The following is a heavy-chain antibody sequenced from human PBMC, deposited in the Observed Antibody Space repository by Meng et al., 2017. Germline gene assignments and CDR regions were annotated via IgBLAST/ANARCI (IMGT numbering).Heavy chain of an antibody. Sequence: EGDVVESGGGLVQPWWSLRLSCAASEFTFSISAMSWVRQAPGKGLEWVSGISGNGGSTFYADSVKGRFTISRDNSKNTLYLQMNSLRVEDTALYYCAKLGSDYWGQGTLVTVSS. CDR1: EFTFSISA. CDR3: AKLGSDY. D-gene: IGHD7-27*01. V-gene: IGHV3-23*04. CDR2: ISGNGGST. J-gene: IGHJ4*02.